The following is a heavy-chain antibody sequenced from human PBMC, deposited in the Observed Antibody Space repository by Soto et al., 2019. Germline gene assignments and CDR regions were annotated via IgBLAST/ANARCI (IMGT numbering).Heavy chain of an antibody. CDR2: IYSGGST. D-gene: IGHD3-10*01. V-gene: IGHV3-66*01. J-gene: IGHJ4*02. CDR1: GFTVSSNY. Sequence: GSLRLSCAASGFTVSSNYMSWVRQAPGKGLEWVSVIYSGGSTYYADSVKGRFTISRDNSKNTLYLQMNSLRSEDTAVYYCAAITMVRGPIDYWGQGTLVTVSS. CDR3: AAITMVRGPIDY.